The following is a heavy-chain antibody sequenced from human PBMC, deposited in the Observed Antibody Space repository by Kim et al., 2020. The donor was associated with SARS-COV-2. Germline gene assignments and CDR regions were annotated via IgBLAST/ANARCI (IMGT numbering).Heavy chain of an antibody. CDR2: IYTSGST. CDR1: GGSISSGSYY. J-gene: IGHJ4*02. CDR3: ARERYYYDSSGYSGFDFDY. V-gene: IGHV4-61*02. D-gene: IGHD3-22*01. Sequence: SETLSLTCTVSGGSISSGSYYWSWIRQPAGKGLEWIGRIYTSGSTNYNPSLKSRVTISVDTSKNQFSLKLSSVTAADTAVYYCARERYYYDSSGYSGFDFDYWGQGTLVTVSS.